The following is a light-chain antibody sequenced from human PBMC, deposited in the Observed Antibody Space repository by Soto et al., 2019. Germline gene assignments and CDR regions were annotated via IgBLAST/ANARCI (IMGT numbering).Light chain of an antibody. CDR3: QQYNSYSGT. V-gene: IGKV1-5*03. CDR1: QSINSW. Sequence: DIQMTQSPSTLSASVGDRVTISCRASQSINSWLAWYQQKPGKAPKLLIYKASSLESGVPSRFSGSGSGTEFTLTISSLQPDDFATYYCQQYNSYSGTFGQGTKVDI. J-gene: IGKJ1*01. CDR2: KAS.